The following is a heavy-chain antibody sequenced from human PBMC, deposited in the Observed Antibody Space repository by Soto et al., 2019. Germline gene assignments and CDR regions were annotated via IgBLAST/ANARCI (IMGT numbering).Heavy chain of an antibody. CDR1: GGTFSSYT. J-gene: IGHJ4*02. CDR2: IIPILGIA. CDR3: ARGSGYCRGGSCESGFDY. D-gene: IGHD2-15*01. Sequence: QVQLVQSGAEVKKPGSSVKVSCKASGGTFSSYTISWVRQAPGQGLEWMGRIIPILGIANYAQKFQGRVTITADKSTSTAYMELSSLRSEDTAVYYCARGSGYCRGGSCESGFDYWGQGTLVTVSS. V-gene: IGHV1-69*02.